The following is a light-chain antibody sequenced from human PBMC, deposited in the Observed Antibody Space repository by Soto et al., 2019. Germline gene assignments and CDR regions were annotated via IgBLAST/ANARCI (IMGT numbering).Light chain of an antibody. CDR2: ATS. Sequence: TQSPGTLSLSPGERATLSCRAVQSVTSTYMAWYQQKPGQAPRLLIYATSFRATGIPDRFRGSGSGTDCTLTSSSLEPEDSAVYYCQDSSTSPWPFGQGTKVEIK. CDR1: QSVTSTY. V-gene: IGKV3-20*01. CDR3: QDSSTSPWP. J-gene: IGKJ1*01.